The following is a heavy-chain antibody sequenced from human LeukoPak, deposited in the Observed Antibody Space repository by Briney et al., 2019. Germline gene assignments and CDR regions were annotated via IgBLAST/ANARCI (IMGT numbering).Heavy chain of an antibody. J-gene: IGHJ4*02. CDR3: AREGGDYVWGSYRY. CDR1: GYTFTSYG. CDR2: ISAYNGNT. Sequence: VKVSCKASGYTFTSYGISWVRQAPGQGLEWMGWISAYNGNTNYAQKLQGRVTMTTDTSTSTAYMELRSLRSDDTAVYYCAREGGDYVWGSYRYWGQGTLVTVSP. D-gene: IGHD3-16*02. V-gene: IGHV1-18*01.